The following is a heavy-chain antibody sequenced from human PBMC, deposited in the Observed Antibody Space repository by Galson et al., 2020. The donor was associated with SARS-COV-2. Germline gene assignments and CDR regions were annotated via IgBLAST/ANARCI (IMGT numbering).Heavy chain of an antibody. CDR1: GYSFTNYW. Sequence: KVSCKGSGYSFTNYWIGWVRQMPGKGLEWMGIIWPGDSETKYSPSFQGHVTMSADRSISTAYLQWSSLKASDTAIYYCARHMSGAYYFDYWGQGTLVTVSS. V-gene: IGHV5-51*01. CDR3: ARHMSGAYYFDY. CDR2: IWPGDSET. J-gene: IGHJ4*01.